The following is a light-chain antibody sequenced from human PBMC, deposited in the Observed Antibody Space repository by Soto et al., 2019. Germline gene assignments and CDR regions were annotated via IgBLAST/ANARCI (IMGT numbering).Light chain of an antibody. CDR1: QGISSY. CDR3: QQSYILPLT. Sequence: IQLTQSPSSLSASVGDRVTITCRASQGISSYLAWYQQKPGKAPKLLIYAASTLQSGVPSRFSGSGSGTDFTLTISSLQPEDFATYYCQQSYILPLTFGGGTKVEMK. J-gene: IGKJ4*01. V-gene: IGKV1-9*01. CDR2: AAS.